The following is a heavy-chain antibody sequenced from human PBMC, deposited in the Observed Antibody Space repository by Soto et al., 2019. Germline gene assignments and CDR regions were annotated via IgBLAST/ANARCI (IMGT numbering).Heavy chain of an antibody. Sequence: GGSLRLACAASGFTFSSYAMSWVRQAPGKGLEWVSAISGSGGSTYYADSVKGRFTISRDNSKNTLYLQMNSLRAEDTAVYYCAKGEIAAYYYFDYWGQGTLVAVSS. J-gene: IGHJ4*02. V-gene: IGHV3-23*01. CDR1: GFTFSSYA. CDR2: ISGSGGST. CDR3: AKGEIAAYYYFDY. D-gene: IGHD2-15*01.